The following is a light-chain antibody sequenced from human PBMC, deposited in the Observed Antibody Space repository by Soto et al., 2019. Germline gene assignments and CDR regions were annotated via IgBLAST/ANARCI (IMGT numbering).Light chain of an antibody. CDR1: SNDFGGYNY. J-gene: IGLJ1*01. V-gene: IGLV2-14*01. CDR3: SSYTGSNIRYV. Sequence: QSVLTQPASVSGSPGQSITISCTGTSNDFGGYNYVSWYQHHPGKAPKLMIYGVSDRPSGVSNRFSGSKSGNTASLTISGLQAEDEADYYCSSYTGSNIRYVFGTGTKVTVL. CDR2: GVS.